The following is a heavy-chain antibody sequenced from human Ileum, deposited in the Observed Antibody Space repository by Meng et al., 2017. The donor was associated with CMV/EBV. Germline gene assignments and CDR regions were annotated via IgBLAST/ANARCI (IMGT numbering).Heavy chain of an antibody. CDR1: GGSIPNSNYY. CDR2: IYYNGRP. V-gene: IGHV4-39*07. D-gene: IGHD3-3*01. J-gene: IGHJ4*02. Sequence: LQEVVPVRSKPSPTWSPICTVSGGSIPNSNYYCGWSRQPPGKGLEWIGSIYYNGRPYYKPSLKSRATLSIDPSNGQLSLKMTSVTAADTAVYYCSRKGSGYNTYYFDYWGQGALVTISS. CDR3: SRKGSGYNTYYFDY.